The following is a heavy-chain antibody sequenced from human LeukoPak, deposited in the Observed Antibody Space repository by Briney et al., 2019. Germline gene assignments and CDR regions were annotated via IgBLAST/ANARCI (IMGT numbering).Heavy chain of an antibody. V-gene: IGHV4-34*01. CDR1: GGSFGGYY. CDR3: ARPQRYSNYALDY. J-gene: IGHJ4*02. Sequence: SETLSLTCAVYGGSFGGYYWGWIRQPPGKGLEWIGSIYYSGSTYYKPSLKSRVTMSVDTSKNQFSLKLSSVTAADTAVYYCARPQRYSNYALDYWGQGTLVTVSS. CDR2: IYYSGST. D-gene: IGHD4-11*01.